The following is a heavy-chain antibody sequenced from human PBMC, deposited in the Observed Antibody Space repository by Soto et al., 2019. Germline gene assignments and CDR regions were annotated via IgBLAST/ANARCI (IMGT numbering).Heavy chain of an antibody. CDR3: ATDCSSTTCYPWNWFDP. CDR2: ISADNGNT. J-gene: IGHJ5*02. V-gene: IGHV1-18*01. D-gene: IGHD2-2*01. Sequence: QVQLVQSGAEVKKPGASVKVSCKASGYTFTSYGISWLRQAPGQGLEWMGWISADNGNTNYAQKLQGRVTMTTDTSTSTAYMELRSLRSDDTAVYYCATDCSSTTCYPWNWFDPWGQGTLVTVSS. CDR1: GYTFTSYG.